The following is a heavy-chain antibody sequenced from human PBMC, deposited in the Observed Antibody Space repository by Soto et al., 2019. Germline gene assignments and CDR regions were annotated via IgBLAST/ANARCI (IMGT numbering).Heavy chain of an antibody. V-gene: IGHV3-66*01. CDR1: GFTVSSNY. CDR2: IYSGGST. Sequence: GGSLRLSCAASGFTVSSNYMSWVRQAPGKGLEWVSVIYSGGSTYYADSVKGRFTISRDNSKNTLYRQMNSLRAEDTAVYYCAREGPHCSSTSCYAGYFDYWGQGTLVTVSS. J-gene: IGHJ4*02. CDR3: AREGPHCSSTSCYAGYFDY. D-gene: IGHD2-2*01.